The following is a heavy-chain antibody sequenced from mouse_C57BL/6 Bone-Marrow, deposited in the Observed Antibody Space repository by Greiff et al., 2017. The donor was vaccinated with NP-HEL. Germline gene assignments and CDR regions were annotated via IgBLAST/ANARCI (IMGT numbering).Heavy chain of an antibody. Sequence: QVQLQQPGAELVKPGASVKMSCKASGYTFTSYWITWVKQRPGQGLEWIGDIYPGSGSTNYNEKFKSKATLTVYTSSSTAYMQLSSLTSEDSAVYYCARRGIYDDGYFDYWGQGTTLTVSS. CDR1: GYTFTSYW. J-gene: IGHJ2*01. V-gene: IGHV1-55*01. CDR3: ARRGIYDDGYFDY. D-gene: IGHD2-3*01. CDR2: IYPGSGST.